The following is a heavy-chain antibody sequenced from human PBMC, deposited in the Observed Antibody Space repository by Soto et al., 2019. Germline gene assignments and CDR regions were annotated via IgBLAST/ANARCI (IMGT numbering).Heavy chain of an antibody. J-gene: IGHJ5*02. D-gene: IGHD3-16*01. CDR1: GYRFTNND. CDR3: ARMETFGSLNWFNP. V-gene: IGHV1-8*01. Sequence: DSVKVSCKASGYRFTNNDVSWVRQATGQGLEWMGWMNPGSGDTGYAQKFQGRVTMTRDISIATAYMELSSLRSDDTAIYYCARMETFGSLNWFNPWGQGPLVTVS. CDR2: MNPGSGDT.